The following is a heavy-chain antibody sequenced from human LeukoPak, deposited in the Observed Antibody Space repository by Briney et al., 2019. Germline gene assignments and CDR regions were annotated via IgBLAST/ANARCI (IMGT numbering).Heavy chain of an antibody. CDR2: IWYDGNTK. Sequence: GRSLRLSCAASGFVFSDYGMHWVRQAPGKGLEWLAVIWYDGNTKYYADSVRGRFTISRDNSKNTLYLQMNSLRAEDTAVYYCARGPGSTRIFDWLTFFDHWGQGTLVTVSS. J-gene: IGHJ4*02. D-gene: IGHD3-9*01. V-gene: IGHV3-33*01. CDR3: ARGPGSTRIFDWLTFFDH. CDR1: GFVFSDYG.